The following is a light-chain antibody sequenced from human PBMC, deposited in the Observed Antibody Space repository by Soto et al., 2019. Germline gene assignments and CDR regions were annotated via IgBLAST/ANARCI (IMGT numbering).Light chain of an antibody. J-gene: IGKJ3*01. V-gene: IGKV3-15*01. CDR2: GAS. Sequence: EIVMTQSPATLSVSPGERATLSCRASQSVSSNLAWYQQKPGLAPRLLIYGASTRATGVPARFSGSGSGTEFTLTISSLQSEDFAVYYCQQYNNPFTFGPGTKVDIK. CDR1: QSVSSN. CDR3: QQYNNPFT.